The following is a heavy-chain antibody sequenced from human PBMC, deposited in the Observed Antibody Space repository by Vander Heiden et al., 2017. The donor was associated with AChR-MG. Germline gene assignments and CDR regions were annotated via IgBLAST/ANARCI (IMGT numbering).Heavy chain of an antibody. D-gene: IGHD4-17*01. CDR2: ISSSSSYI. V-gene: IGHV3-21*01. Sequence: EVQLVESGGGLVKPGWSLRLSFAASGFTFSSYSMNWVRQAPGKGLEWVSSISSSSSYIYYADSVKGRFTISRDNAKNSLYLQMNSLRAEDTAVYYCAKYYGDYETFDYWGQGTLVTVSS. CDR3: AKYYGDYETFDY. J-gene: IGHJ4*02. CDR1: GFTFSSYS.